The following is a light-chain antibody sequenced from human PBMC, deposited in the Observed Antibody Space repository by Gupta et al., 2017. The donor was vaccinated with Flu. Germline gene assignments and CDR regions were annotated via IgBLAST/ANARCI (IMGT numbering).Light chain of an antibody. CDR2: EVT. V-gene: IGLV2-14*01. CDR3: SADTSSSTR. CDR1: SSVVGGYNC. Sequence: QSALTQPASVSGSPGQSLPISCTGTSSVVGGYNCVSWYQQHPDKAPSLMIYEVTKRTSGGSNRFSGCRSGNTATLTIAGVQAEDEADYYCSADTSSSTRVGGGTKLTVL. J-gene: IGLJ2*01.